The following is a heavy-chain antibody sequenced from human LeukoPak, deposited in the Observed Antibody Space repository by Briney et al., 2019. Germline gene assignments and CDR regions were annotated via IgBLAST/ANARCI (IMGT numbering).Heavy chain of an antibody. CDR2: ISPTGSTT. CDR1: GFSFSGHW. V-gene: IGHV3-74*01. CDR3: VRHGDTDSCLAN. Sequence: PGGSLRLSCTASGFSFSGHWMHWARQLPGKGLVWVSRISPTGSTTSYADSVKGRFTISRDNAKSSLYLQMNDLRAEDTAVYYCVRHGDTDSCLANWGQGTLVTVSS. J-gene: IGHJ4*02. D-gene: IGHD2-2*01.